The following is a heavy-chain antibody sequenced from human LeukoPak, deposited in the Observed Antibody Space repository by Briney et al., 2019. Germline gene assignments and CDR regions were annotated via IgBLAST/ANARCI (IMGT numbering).Heavy chain of an antibody. V-gene: IGHV4-30-4*08. CDR1: GGSISSGDYY. CDR2: IYYSGST. Sequence: PSQTLSLTCTVSGGSISSGDYYWSWIRQPPGKGLEWIGYIYYSGSTYYNPSLKSRVTISVGTSKNQFSLKLSSVTAADTAVYYCAARYDFWSGFSSGVYFDYWGQGTLVTVSS. J-gene: IGHJ4*02. D-gene: IGHD3-3*01. CDR3: AARYDFWSGFSSGVYFDY.